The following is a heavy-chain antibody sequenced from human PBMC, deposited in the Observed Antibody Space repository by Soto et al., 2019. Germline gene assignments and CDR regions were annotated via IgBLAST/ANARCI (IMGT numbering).Heavy chain of an antibody. CDR2: IIPIFGTA. D-gene: IGHD3-9*01. V-gene: IGHV1-69*06. CDR1: GGTFSSYA. J-gene: IGHJ4*02. Sequence: ASVKVSCKASGGTFSSYAISWVRQAPGQGLEWMGGIIPIFGTANYAQKFQGRVTITADKSTSTAYMELSSLRSEDTAVYYCARGLRYFDWFVDYWGQGTLVTVSS. CDR3: ARGLRYFDWFVDY.